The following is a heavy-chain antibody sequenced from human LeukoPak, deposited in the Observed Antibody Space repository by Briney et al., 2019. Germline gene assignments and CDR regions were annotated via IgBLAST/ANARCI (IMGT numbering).Heavy chain of an antibody. D-gene: IGHD6-13*01. CDR2: IYYSGNT. V-gene: IGHV4-59*01. CDR1: GGSMSSFH. Sequence: SETLSLTCTVSGGSMSSFHWSWIRQSPEKGLEWIGYIYYSGNTDYNPSLKSRVTISIDTSKIQFSLKLSSLTAADTAVYYCARDLGQGIAANWFDPWGQGTLVTVSS. J-gene: IGHJ5*02. CDR3: ARDLGQGIAANWFDP.